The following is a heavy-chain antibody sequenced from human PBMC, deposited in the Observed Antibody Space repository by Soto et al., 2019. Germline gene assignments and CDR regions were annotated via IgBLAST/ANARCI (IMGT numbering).Heavy chain of an antibody. D-gene: IGHD2-15*01. J-gene: IGHJ4*02. CDR1: GGSISSYY. CDR3: ARERRPSPGYCSGGSCPYYFDS. CDR2: IYYSGST. V-gene: IGHV4-59*01. Sequence: SETLSLTCTVSGGSISSYYWSWIRQHPGKGLEWIGYIYYSGSTNYNPSLKSRVTISVDTSKNQFYLKLSSVTAAATAVYYCARERRPSPGYCSGGSCPYYFDSWGQGTLVTVSS.